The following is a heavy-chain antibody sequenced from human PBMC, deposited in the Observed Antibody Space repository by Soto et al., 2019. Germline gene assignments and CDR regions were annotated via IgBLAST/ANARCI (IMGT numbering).Heavy chain of an antibody. CDR3: ARAVVPAARSYWYFDL. V-gene: IGHV4-59*01. CDR2: IYYSGST. J-gene: IGHJ2*01. D-gene: IGHD2-2*01. CDR1: GGSISSYY. Sequence: QVQLQESGPGLVKPSETLSLTCTVSGGSISSYYWSWIRQPPGKGLEWIGYIYYSGSTNYNPSLKSRVTISVDTSKNQFSLKLSSVTAADTAVYYCARAVVPAARSYWYFDLWGRGTLVTVSS.